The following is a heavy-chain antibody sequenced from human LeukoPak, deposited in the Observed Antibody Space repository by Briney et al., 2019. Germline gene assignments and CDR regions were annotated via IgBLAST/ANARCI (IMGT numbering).Heavy chain of an antibody. J-gene: IGHJ5*02. CDR3: ARDSTPIYCSSTSCYSRGGNWFDP. D-gene: IGHD2-2*01. V-gene: IGHV1-69*13. CDR2: IITNFGST. CDR1: GGTFSNYA. Sequence: SVKVSCKASGGTFSNYAISWVRQAPGQGLEWMGGIITNFGSTNYAQKYQGRVTITADESTSTAYMELSSLRSEDTAVYYCARDSTPIYCSSTSCYSRGGNWFDPWGQGALVTVSS.